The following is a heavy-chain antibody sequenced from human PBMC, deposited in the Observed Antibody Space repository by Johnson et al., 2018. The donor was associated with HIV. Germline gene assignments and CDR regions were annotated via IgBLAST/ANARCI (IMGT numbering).Heavy chain of an antibody. CDR3: AKDWGIAAGGKDAFDI. V-gene: IGHV3-23*04. J-gene: IGHJ3*02. CDR2: ISGGGGST. Sequence: VQLVESGGGLVQPGGSLRLSCAASGFTFSTYAMSWVRQAPGRGLEWVSAISGGGGSTYYADSVKGRFTISRDNSKNTLYLQVNSLRAEDTAVYYCAKDWGIAAGGKDAFDIWGQGTMVTVSS. D-gene: IGHD6-13*01. CDR1: GFTFSTYA.